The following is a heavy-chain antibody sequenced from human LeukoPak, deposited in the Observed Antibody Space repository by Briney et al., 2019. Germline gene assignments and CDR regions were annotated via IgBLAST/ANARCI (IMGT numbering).Heavy chain of an antibody. Sequence: ASVKVSCKASGYTFTGYYMHWVRQAPGQGLEWMGWINPNSGGTNYAQKFQGRVTMTRDTSISTAYMELSRLRSDDTAVYYCARDEGMGYSSSWYFDYWGQGTLVTVSS. V-gene: IGHV1-2*02. D-gene: IGHD6-13*01. CDR3: ARDEGMGYSSSWYFDY. J-gene: IGHJ4*02. CDR1: GYTFTGYY. CDR2: INPNSGGT.